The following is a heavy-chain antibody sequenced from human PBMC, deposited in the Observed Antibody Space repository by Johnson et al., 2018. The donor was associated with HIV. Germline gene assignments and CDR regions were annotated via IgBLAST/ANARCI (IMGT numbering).Heavy chain of an antibody. Sequence: VQLVESGGGVVRPGGSLRLSCAASGFIIDDYGMSWVRQAPGKGLEWVSVIYSGGSTYYAAPVKGRFSISSDDSKNTLYLQMNSLKTEDTAVYYCTTEVMEWELQVGWTRAFEVWGQGTMVIVST. CDR1: GFIIDDYG. CDR3: TTEVMEWELQVGWTRAFEV. V-gene: IGHV3-23*03. D-gene: IGHD1-26*01. CDR2: IYSGGST. J-gene: IGHJ3*01.